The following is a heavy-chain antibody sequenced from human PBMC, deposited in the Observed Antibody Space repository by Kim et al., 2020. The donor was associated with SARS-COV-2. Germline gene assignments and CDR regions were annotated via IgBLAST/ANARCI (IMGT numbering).Heavy chain of an antibody. D-gene: IGHD6-19*01. Sequence: DYAVSVKSRITINPDTSKNQFSLQLNSVTPEDTAVYYCARGGYSSGWADYWGQGTLVTVSS. J-gene: IGHJ4*02. V-gene: IGHV6-1*01. CDR3: ARGGYSSGWADY.